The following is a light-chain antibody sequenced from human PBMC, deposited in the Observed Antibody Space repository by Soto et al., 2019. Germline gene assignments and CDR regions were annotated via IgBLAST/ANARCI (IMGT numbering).Light chain of an antibody. CDR1: SSDVGGYNY. V-gene: IGLV2-14*01. CDR3: SSYTSSSTYV. J-gene: IGLJ1*01. Sequence: QSALTQPASVSGSPGQWITISCTGTSSDVGGYNYVSWYQQHPGKAPKPMIYDVSNRPSGVSNRFSGSKSVNTASLTISGLQAEDEADYYCSSYTSSSTYVFGTGTKVTVL. CDR2: DVS.